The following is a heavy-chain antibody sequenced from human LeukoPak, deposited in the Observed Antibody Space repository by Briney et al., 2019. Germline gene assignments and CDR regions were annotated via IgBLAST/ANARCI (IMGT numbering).Heavy chain of an antibody. CDR1: GFSFISNW. Sequence: GGSLRLSCTASGFSFISNWMYWVRQAPGKGLVWVSRISIDGGDTVYADSVKGRFTVSIDNAKDTLYLQMNSLRVEDTAVYYCARGPYYAAGSFDYWGQGTLVTVSS. J-gene: IGHJ4*02. V-gene: IGHV3-74*01. CDR3: ARGPYYAAGSFDY. CDR2: ISIDGGDT. D-gene: IGHD3-10*01.